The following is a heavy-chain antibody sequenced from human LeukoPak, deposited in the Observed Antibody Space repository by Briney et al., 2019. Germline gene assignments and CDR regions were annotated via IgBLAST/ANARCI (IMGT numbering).Heavy chain of an antibody. J-gene: IGHJ4*02. CDR1: GGSISSYY. V-gene: IGHV3-48*01. CDR3: ARDLGIAAAVTLDY. CDR2: ISSRSSTI. Sequence: PSETLSLTCTVSGGSISSYYWSWIRQPPGKGLEWVSYISSRSSTIYYADSVRGRFTISRDNAKNSLYLQMNSLRAEDTAVYYCARDLGIAAAVTLDYWGQGTLVTVSS. D-gene: IGHD6-13*01.